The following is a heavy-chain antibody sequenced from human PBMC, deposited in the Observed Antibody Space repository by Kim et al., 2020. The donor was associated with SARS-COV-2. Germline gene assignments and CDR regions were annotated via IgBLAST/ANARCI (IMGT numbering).Heavy chain of an antibody. V-gene: IGHV3-21*01. CDR3: ARVRSYDSSGYYYYFDY. D-gene: IGHD3-22*01. Sequence: VKGRFTIPRDNAKNSLYLQMNSLRAEDTAVYYCARVRSYDSSGYYYYFDYWGQGTLVTVSS. J-gene: IGHJ4*02.